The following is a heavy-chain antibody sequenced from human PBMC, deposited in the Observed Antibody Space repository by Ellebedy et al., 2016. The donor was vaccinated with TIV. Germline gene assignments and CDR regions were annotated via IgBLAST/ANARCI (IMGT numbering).Heavy chain of an antibody. Sequence: PGGSLRLSCSASGFAFSDYPMNWVRQAPGKGLEWVSGISGSGGSPYYADSVKGRFTISRANAKNSLYLQMNSLRAEDTAVYYCAAAHYYFYGKDVWGQGTRVTVSS. CDR1: GFAFSDYP. D-gene: IGHD2-15*01. CDR3: AAAHYYFYGKDV. CDR2: ISGSGGSP. J-gene: IGHJ6*02. V-gene: IGHV3-23*01.